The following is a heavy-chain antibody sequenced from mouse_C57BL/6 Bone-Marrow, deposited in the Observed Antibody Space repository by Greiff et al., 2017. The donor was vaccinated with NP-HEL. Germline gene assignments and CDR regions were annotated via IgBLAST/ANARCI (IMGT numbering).Heavy chain of an antibody. J-gene: IGHJ1*03. CDR2: ISNGGGST. CDR3: ARRVSLYWYFDV. CDR1: GFTFSDYY. Sequence: EVQLVESGGGLVQPGGSLKLSCAASGFTFSDYYMYWVRQTPEKRLEWVAYISNGGGSTYYPDTVKGRFTISRDNAKNTLYLQMSRLKSEDTAMDFCARRVSLYWYFDVWGTGTTVTVSS. V-gene: IGHV5-12*01.